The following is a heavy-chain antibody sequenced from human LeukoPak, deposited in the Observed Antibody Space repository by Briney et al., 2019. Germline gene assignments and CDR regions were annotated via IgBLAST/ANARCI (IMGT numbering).Heavy chain of an antibody. CDR1: GYTFTGYY. Sequence: GASVTVSCKASGYTFTGYYMHWVRQAPGQGLEWMGWINPNSGGTNYAQKFQGWVTMTRDTSISTAYMELSRLRSDDTAVYYCARGPARWLQSTYYFDYWGQGTLVTVSS. V-gene: IGHV1-2*04. CDR2: INPNSGGT. J-gene: IGHJ4*02. D-gene: IGHD5-24*01. CDR3: ARGPARWLQSTYYFDY.